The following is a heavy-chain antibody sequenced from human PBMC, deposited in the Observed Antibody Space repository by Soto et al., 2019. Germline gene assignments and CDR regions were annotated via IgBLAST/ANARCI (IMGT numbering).Heavy chain of an antibody. CDR2: IYYSGST. D-gene: IGHD6-13*01. CDR3: AAVSSSWYYFDY. V-gene: IGHV4-31*03. Sequence: QVQLQESGPGLVKPSQTLSLTCTVSGGSISSGGYYWSWIRQHPGKGLEWIGYIYYSGSTYYNPSLKSRVTIPVDTSKNQFSPKLSSVTAADTAVYYCAAVSSSWYYFDYWGQGTLVTVSS. CDR1: GGSISSGGYY. J-gene: IGHJ4*02.